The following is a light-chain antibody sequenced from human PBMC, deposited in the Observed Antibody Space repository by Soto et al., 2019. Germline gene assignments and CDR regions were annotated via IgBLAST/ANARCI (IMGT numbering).Light chain of an antibody. V-gene: IGLV2-14*03. CDR3: ASYTSSISRYV. J-gene: IGLJ3*02. CDR1: SSDFGGYNY. CDR2: DVS. Sequence: QSVLTQPASVSGSPGQSITISCTGTSSDFGGYNYVSWYQQDPGKAPKLIIYDVSNRPSWVSHRFSGSKSGNTASLTISGLQAEDESNYYCASYTSSISRYVFGGGTK.